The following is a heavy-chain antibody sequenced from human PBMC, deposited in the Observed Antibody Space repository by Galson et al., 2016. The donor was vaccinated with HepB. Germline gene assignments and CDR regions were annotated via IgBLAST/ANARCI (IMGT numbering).Heavy chain of an antibody. D-gene: IGHD1-26*01. J-gene: IGHJ6*02. CDR1: GGTFSSYA. CDR3: ARGPPIVGAIEADHSYLRMDV. CDR2: IIRIFGTA. Sequence: SVKVSCKASGGTFSSYAISWVRQAPGQGLEWMGGIIRIFGTAQYAQKFQGRVTITADESTNTAYMELSSLRSEDTAVYYCARGPPIVGAIEADHSYLRMDVWGQGTTVTVSS. V-gene: IGHV1-69*13.